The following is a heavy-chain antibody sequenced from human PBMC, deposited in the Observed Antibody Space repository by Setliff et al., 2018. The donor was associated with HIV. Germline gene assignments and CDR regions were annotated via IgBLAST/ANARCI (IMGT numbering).Heavy chain of an antibody. Sequence: AASVKVSCKASGYTFTSYDINWVRQATGQGLEWMGWMNPNSGNTGYAQKFQGRLTTTRDSSISTAYMELRGLRSEDTAIYYCARGSEDNVWFDPWGQGTLVTVPQ. J-gene: IGHJ5*02. CDR2: MNPNSGNT. V-gene: IGHV1-8*02. D-gene: IGHD3-10*01. CDR1: GYTFTSYD. CDR3: ARGSEDNVWFDP.